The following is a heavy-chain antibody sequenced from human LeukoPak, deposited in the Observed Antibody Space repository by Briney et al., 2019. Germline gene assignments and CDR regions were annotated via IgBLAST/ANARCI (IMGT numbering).Heavy chain of an antibody. CDR3: ARASGSYDY. D-gene: IGHD1-26*01. J-gene: IGHJ4*02. Sequence: PGRSLRLSCAASGFTFSTYGLHWVRQAPGKGLEWVAVIWNDGSIRYYADSAKGRFTISRDNSKNTLYLQMNTLRAEDTAVYYCARASGSYDYWGQGTLVTVSS. V-gene: IGHV3-33*01. CDR2: IWNDGSIR. CDR1: GFTFSTYG.